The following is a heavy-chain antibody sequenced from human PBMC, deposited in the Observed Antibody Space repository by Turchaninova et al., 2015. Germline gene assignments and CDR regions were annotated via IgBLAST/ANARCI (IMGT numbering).Heavy chain of an antibody. Sequence: VQLVESGGGVVQPGRSLRLSCAVAGFTVSACDRHGVRPAPGRGVGGVAFLWCDERIKSTAESVKGLFTNSRDDSKNMLYLQMSNLRAEDTAVYYCARPKSSTDPYFDYWGQGTLVTVYS. J-gene: IGHJ4*02. CDR2: LWCDERIK. CDR3: ARPKSSTDPYFDY. D-gene: IGHD1-1*01. CDR1: GFTVSACD. V-gene: IGHV3-33*01.